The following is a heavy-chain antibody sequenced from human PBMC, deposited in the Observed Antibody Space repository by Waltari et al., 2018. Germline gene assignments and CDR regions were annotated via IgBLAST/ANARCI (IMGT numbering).Heavy chain of an antibody. CDR3: AKRRDYGGNPGYFDY. D-gene: IGHD4-17*01. CDR2: ISYDGSNK. CDR1: GFTFSSYG. J-gene: IGHJ4*02. V-gene: IGHV3-30*18. Sequence: QVQLVESGGGVVQPGRSLRLSCAASGFTFSSYGMPWVRQAPGKGLEWVAVISYDGSNKYYADSVKGRFTISRDNSKNTLYLQMNSLRAEDTAVYYCAKRRDYGGNPGYFDYWGQGTLVTVSS.